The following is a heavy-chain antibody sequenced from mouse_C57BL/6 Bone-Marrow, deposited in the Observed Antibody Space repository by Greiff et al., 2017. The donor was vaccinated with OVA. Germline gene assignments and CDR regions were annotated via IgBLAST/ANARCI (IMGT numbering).Heavy chain of an antibody. CDR1: GFTFSSYA. CDR3: TRVGAYYSNFYAMDY. Sequence: EVQLQESGEGLVKPGGSLKLSCAASGFTFSSYAMSWVRQTPEKRLEWVAYISSGGDYIYYADTVKGRFTISRDNARNTLYLQMSSLKSEDTAMYYCTRVGAYYSNFYAMDYWGQGTSVTVAS. V-gene: IGHV5-9-1*02. CDR2: ISSGGDYI. D-gene: IGHD2-5*01. J-gene: IGHJ4*01.